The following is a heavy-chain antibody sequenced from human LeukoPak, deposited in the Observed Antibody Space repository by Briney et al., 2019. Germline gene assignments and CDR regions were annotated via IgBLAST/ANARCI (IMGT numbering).Heavy chain of an antibody. V-gene: IGHV3-30-3*01. CDR1: GFTFSSHA. D-gene: IGHD5-18*01. Sequence: GGSLRLSCAASGFTFSSHAMHWVRQAPGKGLEWVAVISYDGSNKYYADSVKGRFTISRDNSKNTLYLQMNSLRAEDTAVYYCARDDSEPLKLWSAYHYYYYYGMDVWGQGTTVTVSS. CDR3: ARDDSEPLKLWSAYHYYYYYGMDV. J-gene: IGHJ6*02. CDR2: ISYDGSNK.